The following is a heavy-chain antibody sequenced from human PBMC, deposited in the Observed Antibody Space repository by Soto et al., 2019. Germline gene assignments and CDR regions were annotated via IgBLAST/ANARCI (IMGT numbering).Heavy chain of an antibody. CDR3: ARSQVDTIMAAVLLY. D-gene: IGHD5-18*01. CDR1: GYSFSNYW. V-gene: IGHV5-51*01. J-gene: IGHJ4*02. CDR2: IYPGDSVT. Sequence: PGESLKISCQASGYSFSNYWIGWVRQMPGKGLEWMGIIYPGDSVTRYSPSFQGQVTSSGDRSISTAYLPCSSLYAPDSAMYYCARSQVDTIMAAVLLYWGQGTLVTVSS.